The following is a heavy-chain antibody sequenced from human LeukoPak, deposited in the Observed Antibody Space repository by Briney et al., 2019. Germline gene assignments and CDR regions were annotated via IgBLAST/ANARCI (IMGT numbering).Heavy chain of an antibody. V-gene: IGHV4-30-2*01. CDR3: ASSSYYDILTGYFPYYFDY. CDR2: ISHSGNT. D-gene: IGHD3-9*01. CDR1: GGSISSGAYS. J-gene: IGHJ4*02. Sequence: TPSQTLSLTCAVSGGSISSGAYSWSWIRQPPGKGLEWIGYISHSGNTYYNPSLKSRVTMSVDGSNDQFSLKLSSVTAADTAVYYCASSSYYDILTGYFPYYFDYWGQGTLVTVSS.